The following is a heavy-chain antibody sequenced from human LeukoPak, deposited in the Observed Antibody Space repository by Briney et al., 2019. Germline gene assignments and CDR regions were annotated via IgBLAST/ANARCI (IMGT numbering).Heavy chain of an antibody. J-gene: IGHJ5*02. CDR3: ASTIRGYGSGSYDVWFDP. CDR2: INHSGST. CDR1: GGSFSGYN. D-gene: IGHD3-10*01. V-gene: IGHV4-34*01. Sequence: SETLSLTCAVYGGSFSGYNWSWIRQPPGKGLEWIGEINHSGSTNYNPSLKSRVTISVDTSKNQFSLKLSSVTAADTAVYYCASTIRGYGSGSYDVWFDPWGQGTLVTVSS.